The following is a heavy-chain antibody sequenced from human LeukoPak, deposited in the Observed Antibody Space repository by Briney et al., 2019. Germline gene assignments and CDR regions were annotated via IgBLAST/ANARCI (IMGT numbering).Heavy chain of an antibody. CDR1: GFSFSSYW. V-gene: IGHV3-74*01. J-gene: IGHJ3*02. CDR2: IGTDGSST. Sequence: GGSLRLSCAASGFSFSSYWMHWVRQVPGKGLVWVSRIGTDGSSTTYADYVKGRFTISRDNAKDTPFLQMNSLRAEDTAVYYCGRDKYGGNSNAFDIWGQGTLVTVSS. D-gene: IGHD4-23*01. CDR3: GRDKYGGNSNAFDI.